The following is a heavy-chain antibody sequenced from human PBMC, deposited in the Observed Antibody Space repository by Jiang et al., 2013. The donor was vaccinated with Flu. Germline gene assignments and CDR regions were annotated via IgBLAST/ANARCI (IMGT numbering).Heavy chain of an antibody. CDR1: GYIFSNFW. V-gene: IGHV5-51*01. Sequence: SGAEVKKPGESLKISCKTSGYIFSNFWIGWVRQMPEKGLEWMGIMYPGDSDTRYSPSLQGQVTISADKSIATAYLQWSSLKASDTAMYYCVRVRDSGSNRTPYYYGMDVWGQGTTVTVSS. CDR2: MYPGDSDT. CDR3: VRVRDSGSNRTPYYYGMDV. J-gene: IGHJ6*02. D-gene: IGHD6-25*01.